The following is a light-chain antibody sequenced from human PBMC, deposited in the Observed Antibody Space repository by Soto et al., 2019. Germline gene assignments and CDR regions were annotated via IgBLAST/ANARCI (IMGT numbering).Light chain of an antibody. CDR2: AAS. J-gene: IGKJ4*01. V-gene: IGKV3-15*01. Sequence: EIVMTQAPAALSVSPGERATLSCRASQSVYSNSAWYQQKPGQAPVLLIYAASTRATGIPARISGSGSGTEFTLTLSSLQSEDFAVYYCQQYNSWTLTFGGGTKVELK. CDR1: QSVYSN. CDR3: QQYNSWTLT.